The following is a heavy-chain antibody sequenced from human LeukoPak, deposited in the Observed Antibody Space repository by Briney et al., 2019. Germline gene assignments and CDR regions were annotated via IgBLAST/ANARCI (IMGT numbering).Heavy chain of an antibody. D-gene: IGHD6-6*01. Sequence: PSETLSLTCTVSGGSISSSTYYWGWIRQPPGKGLEWIGSIYYSENTYYNPSLKSRVTISVDTSKNQFSLKLSSVTAADTAVYYCARDGARTAARGYYYYYYMDVWGKGTTVTVSS. CDR3: ARDGARTAARGYYYYYYMDV. CDR1: GGSISSSTYY. V-gene: IGHV4-39*07. J-gene: IGHJ6*03. CDR2: IYYSENT.